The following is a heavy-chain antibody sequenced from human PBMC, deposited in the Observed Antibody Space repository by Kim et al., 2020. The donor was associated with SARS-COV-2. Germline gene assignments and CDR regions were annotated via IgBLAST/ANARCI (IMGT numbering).Heavy chain of an antibody. CDR2: ISSSGSTI. D-gene: IGHD3-22*01. CDR3: ATPVVKDFQH. CDR1: GFTFSSYE. J-gene: IGHJ1*01. Sequence: GGSLRLSCAASGFTFSSYEMNWVRQAPGKGLEWVSYISSSGSTIYYADSVKGRFTISRDNAKNSLYLQMNSLRAEDTAVYYCATPVVKDFQHWGQGTLVTVSS. V-gene: IGHV3-48*03.